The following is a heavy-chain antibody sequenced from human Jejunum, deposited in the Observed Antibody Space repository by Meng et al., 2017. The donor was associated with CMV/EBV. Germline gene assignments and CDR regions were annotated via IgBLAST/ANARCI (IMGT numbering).Heavy chain of an antibody. CDR2: ISDRGST. CDR3: ATVTVVSQRFDY. Sequence: GGTIMSSSYYWACIRQSPGKGLEWIGSISDRGSTYYNPSLESRVIISVDTSKNQFSLKLSSVTAADTAVYYCATVTVVSQRFDYWGQGSLVTVSS. CDR1: GGTIMSSSYY. D-gene: IGHD4-23*01. J-gene: IGHJ4*02. V-gene: IGHV4-39*07.